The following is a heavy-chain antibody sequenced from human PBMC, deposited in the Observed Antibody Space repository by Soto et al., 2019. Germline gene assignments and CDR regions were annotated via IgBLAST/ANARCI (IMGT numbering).Heavy chain of an antibody. D-gene: IGHD3-22*01. CDR2: IDWDDGK. Sequence: SGPTLVNPTQTLTLTCTFSGFSLSTSAMCVSWIRQPPGKALEWLARIDWDDGKYYNTSLKTRLTISKDTSKNQVVLTMTNMDRVDTATYYCARTLRYYYDSSGYYLYPDYWGQGTLVTVSS. J-gene: IGHJ4*02. V-gene: IGHV2-70*11. CDR3: ARTLRYYYDSSGYYLYPDY. CDR1: GFSLSTSAMC.